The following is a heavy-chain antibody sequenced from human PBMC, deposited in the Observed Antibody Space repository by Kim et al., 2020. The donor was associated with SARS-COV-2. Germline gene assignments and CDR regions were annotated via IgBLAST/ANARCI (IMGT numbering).Heavy chain of an antibody. CDR3: ARVVSTIGYYHGMDV. J-gene: IGHJ6*02. V-gene: IGHV4-59*01. Sequence: PSLKSRLTISVDTSKNQFSLKLSSVAAADTAVYYCARVVSTIGYYHGMDVWGQGTTVTVSS. D-gene: IGHD2-8*01.